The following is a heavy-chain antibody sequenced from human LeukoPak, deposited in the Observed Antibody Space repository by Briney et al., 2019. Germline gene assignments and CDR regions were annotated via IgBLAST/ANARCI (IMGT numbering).Heavy chain of an antibody. D-gene: IGHD1-7*01. V-gene: IGHV3-21*01. J-gene: IGHJ4*02. CDR1: GFTFSNYA. CDR2: ISSSSSYI. Sequence: GGSLRLSCAASGFTFSNYAMNWVRQAPGKGLEWVSSISSSSSYIYYADSVKGRFTISRDNAKNSLYLQMNSLRAEDTAVYYCARGTGTTGDYWGQGTLVTVSS. CDR3: ARGTGTTGDY.